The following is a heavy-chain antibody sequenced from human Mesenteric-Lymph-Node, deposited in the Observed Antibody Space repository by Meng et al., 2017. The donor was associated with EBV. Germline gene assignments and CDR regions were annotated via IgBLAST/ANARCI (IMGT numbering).Heavy chain of an antibody. J-gene: IGHJ5*02. CDR3: AREGTTVTRWFDP. CDR1: GDSVSSGNNY. Sequence: QVQMQESGPGLVKPSETLSLTCNVSGDSVSSGNNYWSWIRQSPGRGLEWIGNIYFTGSTFYNPALKSRVTISGDTSTNQFSLKLTSVTAADTAVYYCAREGTTVTRWFDPWGPGTLVTVSS. V-gene: IGHV4-61*01. D-gene: IGHD4-11*01. CDR2: IYFTGST.